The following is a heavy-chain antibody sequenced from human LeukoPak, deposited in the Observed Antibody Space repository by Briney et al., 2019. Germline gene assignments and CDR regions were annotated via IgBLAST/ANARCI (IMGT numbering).Heavy chain of an antibody. CDR3: AKDQGRITMVRGVIMYYYYGMDV. CDR1: GFTFSSYA. V-gene: IGHV3-23*01. CDR2: ISGSGGST. Sequence: GGSLRLSCPASGFTFSSYAMSWVRQAPGKGLEWVSAISGSGGSTYYADSVKGRFTISRDNSKNTLYLQMNSLRAEDTAVYYCAKDQGRITMVRGVIMYYYYGMDVWGQGTTVTVSS. D-gene: IGHD3-10*01. J-gene: IGHJ6*02.